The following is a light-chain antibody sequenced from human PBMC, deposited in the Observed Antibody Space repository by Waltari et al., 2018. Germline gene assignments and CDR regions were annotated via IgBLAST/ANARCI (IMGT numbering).Light chain of an antibody. CDR3: CSYAGSYSPWV. J-gene: IGLJ3*02. Sequence: QSALPQPRPVSGPPGQSVTISCTGTSSDVGGYNYVSWYQQHPGKAPKLMIYDVSNWPSGVPDRFSGSKSGNTASLTISGLQAEDEADYYCCSYAGSYSPWVFGGGTKLTVL. CDR2: DVS. V-gene: IGLV2-11*01. CDR1: SSDVGGYNY.